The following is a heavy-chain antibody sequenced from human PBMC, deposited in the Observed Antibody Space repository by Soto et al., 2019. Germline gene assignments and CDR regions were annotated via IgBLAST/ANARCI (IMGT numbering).Heavy chain of an antibody. V-gene: IGHV3-7*01. Sequence: GGSLRLSCAASGFTFSRYWMSWVRQAPGKGLEWVANIKQDGSEKYYVDTVKGRFTMSRDNAKNSLYLQMNSLRAEDTAVYYGASSTYCSGGSCFYPFWGQGTMVTVSS. CDR3: ASSTYCSGGSCFYPF. J-gene: IGHJ3*01. CDR1: GFTFSRYW. D-gene: IGHD2-15*01. CDR2: IKQDGSEK.